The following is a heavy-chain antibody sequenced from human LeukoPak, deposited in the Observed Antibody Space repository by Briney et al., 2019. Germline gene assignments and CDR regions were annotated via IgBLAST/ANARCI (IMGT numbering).Heavy chain of an antibody. CDR3: ARDDPSGSYHN. Sequence: SETLSLTCTVSGYSISSGYYWGWIRQPPGEGLEWIGSVYHSGRTYYNPSLKSRVTISVDTSKNQFSLKLSSVTAADTAVYYCARDDPSGSYHNWGQRTLVTVSS. CDR2: VYHSGRT. D-gene: IGHD1-26*01. V-gene: IGHV4-38-2*02. J-gene: IGHJ4*02. CDR1: GYSISSGYY.